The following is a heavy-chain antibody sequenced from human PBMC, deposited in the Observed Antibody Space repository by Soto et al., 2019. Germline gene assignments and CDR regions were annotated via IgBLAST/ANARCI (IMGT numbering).Heavy chain of an antibody. CDR1: GYTFTSYG. CDR3: ARDPPRYLLDY. D-gene: IGHD1-1*01. V-gene: IGHV1-18*01. CDR2: ISAYNVNT. Sequence: ASVKVSCKASGYTFTSYGISWVRQAPGQGLERMGWISAYNVNTNYAQKLQGRVTMTTDTSTSTAYMELRSLSSDDTAVYYCARDPPRYLLDYWGQGTLVTVSS. J-gene: IGHJ4*02.